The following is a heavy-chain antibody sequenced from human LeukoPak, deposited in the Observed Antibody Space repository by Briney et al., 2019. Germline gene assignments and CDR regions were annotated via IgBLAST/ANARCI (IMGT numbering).Heavy chain of an antibody. J-gene: IGHJ3*02. CDR1: GFTFSSYA. V-gene: IGHV3-23*01. D-gene: IGHD6-13*01. CDR3: AKPALEYSSSPDAFDI. Sequence: GGSLRLSCAASGFTFSSYAMSWVRQAPGKGLEWVSAISGSGGSTYYADSVKGRFTISRDNSKNTLYLQMNSLRAEDTAVYYCAKPALEYSSSPDAFDIWGQGTMVTVSS. CDR2: ISGSGGST.